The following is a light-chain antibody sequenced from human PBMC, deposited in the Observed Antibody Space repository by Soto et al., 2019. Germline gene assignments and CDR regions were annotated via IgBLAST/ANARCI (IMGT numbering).Light chain of an antibody. CDR1: SSDVGGYNY. CDR3: SSYGGSSNWG. V-gene: IGLV2-14*01. J-gene: IGLJ3*02. Sequence: QSVLAQPASVSGSPGQSITIACTGSSSDVGGYNYVSWFQQHPGKAPKLMIYEVSNRPSGVSNRFSASKSGNTASLTVSGLQAEDEADYYCSSYGGSSNWGFGVGTKVTVL. CDR2: EVS.